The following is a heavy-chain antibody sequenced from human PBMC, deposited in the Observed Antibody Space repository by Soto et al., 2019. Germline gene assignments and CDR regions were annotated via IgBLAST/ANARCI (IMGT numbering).Heavy chain of an antibody. CDR2: IHYSGSA. Sequence: QVQLQESGPGLVKPSETLSLTCTFSGSSIIGYYWTWIRQSPERGLECIVYIHYSGSANYNPSLNTRLTMSVDRSKSQFSMKLASVTAADTAVYYCARGVGGSGLNWFDPWGQGTLVTVSS. D-gene: IGHD6-19*01. CDR3: ARGVGGSGLNWFDP. V-gene: IGHV4-59*12. CDR1: GSSIIGYY. J-gene: IGHJ5*02.